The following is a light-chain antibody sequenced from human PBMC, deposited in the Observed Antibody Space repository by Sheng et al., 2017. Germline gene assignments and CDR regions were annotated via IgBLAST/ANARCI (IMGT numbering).Light chain of an antibody. CDR3: QQYDKWPLT. Sequence: EIVLTQSPGTLSLSPGDGATLSCRASQSVSSNVAWYQQKPGLAPRLLIYGASSRATGFPARLSGSGSGTEFTLTISSLQSEDFAVYYCQQYDKWPLTFGGGTKVEIK. CDR1: QSVSSN. J-gene: IGKJ4*01. V-gene: IGKV3-15*01. CDR2: GAS.